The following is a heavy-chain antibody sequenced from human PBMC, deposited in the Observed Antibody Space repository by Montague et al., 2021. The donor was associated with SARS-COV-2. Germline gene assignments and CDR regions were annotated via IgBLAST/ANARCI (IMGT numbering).Heavy chain of an antibody. CDR1: GGSISSYY. V-gene: IGHV4-59*01. CDR3: ARGPDHYDFWSGYYRPWFDP. J-gene: IGHJ5*02. CDR2: IYYSGST. Sequence: SETLSLTCTVSGGSISSYYWSWIRQPPGKGLEWIGYIYYSGSTXXXPSXXXRVTISVDTSKNQFSLKLSSVTAADTAVYYCARGPDHYDFWSGYYRPWFDPWGQGTLVTVSS. D-gene: IGHD3-3*01.